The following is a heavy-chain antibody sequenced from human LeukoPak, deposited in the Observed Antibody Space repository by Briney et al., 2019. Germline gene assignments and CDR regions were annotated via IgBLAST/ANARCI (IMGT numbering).Heavy chain of an antibody. CDR2: ISYGGSNK. Sequence: SGGSLRLSCAASGFTFSSYAMHWVRQAPGKGLEWVAIISYGGSNKYYADSVKGRFTISRDNSKNTLYLQMNSLRAEDTAVYYCARVTRMVVVVPAANEPSYYYYYVDVWGKGTTVTVSS. J-gene: IGHJ6*03. D-gene: IGHD2-2*01. V-gene: IGHV3-30-3*01. CDR1: GFTFSSYA. CDR3: ARVTRMVVVVPAANEPSYYYYYVDV.